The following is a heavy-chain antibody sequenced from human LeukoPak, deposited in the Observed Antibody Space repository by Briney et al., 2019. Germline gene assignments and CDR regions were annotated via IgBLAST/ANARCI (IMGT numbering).Heavy chain of an antibody. Sequence: GGSLRLSCAASGFTFSSYSMNWVRQAPGKGLEWVSYISSSSSTIYYADSVKGRFTISRDNAKNSLYLQMNSLRDEDTAVYYCARAVSSGYQDLFDYWGQGTLVTVSS. V-gene: IGHV3-48*02. D-gene: IGHD3-22*01. CDR2: ISSSSSTI. J-gene: IGHJ4*02. CDR3: ARAVSSGYQDLFDY. CDR1: GFTFSSYS.